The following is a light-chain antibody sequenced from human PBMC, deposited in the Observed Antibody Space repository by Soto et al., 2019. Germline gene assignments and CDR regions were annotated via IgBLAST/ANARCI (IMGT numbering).Light chain of an antibody. Sequence: QTVVTQEPSLTVSPGGTVTLTCASSTGAVTSGYYLNWFQQKAGQAPRVLIYSTSNKHSWTPARFSGSLLGGKAALTLSGVQPEDEAEYYCLLFYGDAWVFGGGTQLTVL. CDR3: LLFYGDAWV. J-gene: IGLJ3*02. CDR2: STS. V-gene: IGLV7-43*01. CDR1: TGAVTSGYY.